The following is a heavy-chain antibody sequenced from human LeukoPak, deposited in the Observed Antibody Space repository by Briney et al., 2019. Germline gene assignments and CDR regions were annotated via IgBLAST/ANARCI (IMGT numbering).Heavy chain of an antibody. D-gene: IGHD4-11*01. CDR2: IFSSGST. Sequence: SETLSLTCTVSGGSIGSYYWSWIRQPPGQGLEWVGHIFSSGSTYYNPSLNSRLTISLDTSKNQFSMKLNSVIAADTAVYYCTRVSNSLSFDFWGQGTMVTVSS. CDR3: TRVSNSLSFDF. J-gene: IGHJ3*01. V-gene: IGHV4-4*08. CDR1: GGSIGSYY.